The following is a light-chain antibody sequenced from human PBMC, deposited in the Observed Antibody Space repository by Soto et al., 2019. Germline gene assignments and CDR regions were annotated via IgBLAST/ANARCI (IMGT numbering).Light chain of an antibody. Sequence: DIQMTQSPSSLSTSVVDRFTITFLASQGISKWLAWYQQKPGKAPKLLIFAASSLQSGVPSRFSGSGSGTDFTLTISSLQPEDFATYYCLQTNSFPLTFGGGTKVDIK. J-gene: IGKJ4*01. CDR3: LQTNSFPLT. V-gene: IGKV1-12*01. CDR1: QGISKW. CDR2: AAS.